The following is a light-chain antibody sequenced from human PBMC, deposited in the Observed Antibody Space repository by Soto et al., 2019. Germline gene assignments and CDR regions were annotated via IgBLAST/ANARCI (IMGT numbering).Light chain of an antibody. J-gene: IGKJ1*01. CDR1: QSVSSSY. CDR2: GAS. CDR3: QKYGSSPQT. Sequence: EIVLTQSPGTLSLSPGERATLSCRASQSVSSSYLAWYQQKPGQAPRLLIYGASSRATGIPDRFSGSGSGTDFTLTISRLEPEDFAVYYCQKYGSSPQTFGQGTKVDI. V-gene: IGKV3-20*01.